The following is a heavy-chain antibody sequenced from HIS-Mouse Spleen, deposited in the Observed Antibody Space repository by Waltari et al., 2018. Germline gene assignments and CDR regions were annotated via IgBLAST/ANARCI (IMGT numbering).Heavy chain of an antibody. CDR3: ARSVVVAAEYFQH. CDR1: GFTFSSYS. Sequence: EVQLVESGGGLVQPGGSLRLSCAASGFTFSSYSMNWRRPAPGKGLEWVSYISSSSSTIYYADSVKGRFTISRDNAKNSLYLQMNSLRDEDTAVYYCARSVVVAAEYFQHWGQGTLVTVSS. J-gene: IGHJ1*01. V-gene: IGHV3-48*02. D-gene: IGHD2-15*01. CDR2: ISSSSSTI.